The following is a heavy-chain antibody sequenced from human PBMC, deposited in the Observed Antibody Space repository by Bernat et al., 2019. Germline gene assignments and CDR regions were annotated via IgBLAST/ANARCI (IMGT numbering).Heavy chain of an antibody. V-gene: IGHV3-30*18. CDR2: IAYDGSNK. CDR1: GFTFSSYG. CDR3: AKDLADYGDYAIEFDY. J-gene: IGHJ4*02. Sequence: QVQLVESGGGVVQPGRSLRLSCAASGFTFSSYGMHWVRQAPGKGLEWVAVIAYDGSNKYYAASVKGRFTISRDNSKNTLYLQMNSLRAEDTAVYYCAKDLADYGDYAIEFDYWGQGTLVTVSS. D-gene: IGHD4-17*01.